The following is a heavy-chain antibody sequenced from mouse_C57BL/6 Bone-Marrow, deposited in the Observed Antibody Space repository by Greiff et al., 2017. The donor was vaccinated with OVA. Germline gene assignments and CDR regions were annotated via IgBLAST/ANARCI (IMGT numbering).Heavy chain of an antibody. CDR3: ARSYYGSSPYYFDY. Sequence: VQLKESGPGLVQPSQSLSITCTVSGFSLTSYGVHWVRQSPGKGLEWLGVIWSGGSTDYNAAFISRLSISKDNSKSQVFFKMNSLQADDTAIYYCARSYYGSSPYYFDYWGQGTTLTVSS. V-gene: IGHV2-2*01. J-gene: IGHJ2*01. CDR2: IWSGGST. D-gene: IGHD1-1*01. CDR1: GFSLTSYG.